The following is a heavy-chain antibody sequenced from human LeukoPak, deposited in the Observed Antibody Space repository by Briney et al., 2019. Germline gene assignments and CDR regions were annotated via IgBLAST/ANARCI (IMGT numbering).Heavy chain of an antibody. CDR1: GFTFSSYE. CDR3: AKVRTMIAVAFDI. V-gene: IGHV3-48*03. CDR2: ISSSGSTI. D-gene: IGHD3-22*01. Sequence: PGGSLRLSCAASGFTFSSYEMNRVRQAPGKGLEWVSYISSSGSTIYYADSVKGRFTISRDNAKNSLYLQMNSLRAEDTAVYYCAKVRTMIAVAFDIWGQGTMVTVSS. J-gene: IGHJ3*02.